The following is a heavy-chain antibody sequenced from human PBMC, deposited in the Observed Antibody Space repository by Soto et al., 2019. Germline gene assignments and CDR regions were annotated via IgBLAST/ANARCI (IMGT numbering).Heavy chain of an antibody. D-gene: IGHD2-15*01. J-gene: IGHJ5*02. CDR3: AKGFSGSRYCTWFDP. CDR1: TVTFCNYA. V-gene: IGHV3-23*01. CDR2: ISGSGDRT. Sequence: EMQLLESGGGLVQPGGSLRLSCTASTVTFCNYAMSWVRQAPGKGLEGVSAISGSGDRTFYADSQQGRFTISRDNSKNTLYLQMNSPKVEDTAVYFCAKGFSGSRYCTWFDPWGQGTLVTVSS.